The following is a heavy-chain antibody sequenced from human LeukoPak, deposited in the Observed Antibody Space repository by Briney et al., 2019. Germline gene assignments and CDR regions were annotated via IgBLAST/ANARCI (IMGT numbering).Heavy chain of an antibody. CDR1: GYTFTSYA. CDR3: ARLGCSSTSCYEASVDY. D-gene: IGHD2-2*01. V-gene: IGHV1-3*01. CDR2: INAGNGNT. J-gene: IGHJ4*02. Sequence: GASVKVSCKASGYTFTSYAMHWVRQAPGQRLEWMGWINAGNGNTKYSQKFQGRVTMTTDTSTSTAYMELRSLRSDDTAVYYCARLGCSSTSCYEASVDYWGQGTLVTVSS.